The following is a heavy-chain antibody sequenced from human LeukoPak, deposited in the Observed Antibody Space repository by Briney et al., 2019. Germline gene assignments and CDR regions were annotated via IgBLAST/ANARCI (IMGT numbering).Heavy chain of an antibody. Sequence: SETLSLTCTVSGGSISSGGHYWSWIRQHPGKGLEWIGYIYYSGSTYYNPSLKSRVTISVDTSKNQFSLKLSSVTAADTAVYYCAREVRGSTSCYLFPWGQGTLVTVSS. CDR3: AREVRGSTSCYLFP. J-gene: IGHJ5*02. V-gene: IGHV4-31*03. CDR1: GGSISSGGHY. D-gene: IGHD2-2*01. CDR2: IYYSGST.